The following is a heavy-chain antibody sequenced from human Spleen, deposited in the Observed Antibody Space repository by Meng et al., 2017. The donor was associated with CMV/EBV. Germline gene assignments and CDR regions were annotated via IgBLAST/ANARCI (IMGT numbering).Heavy chain of an antibody. CDR1: EFTFSSYA. CDR3: ARYIEARIDYFDY. V-gene: IGHV3-23*03. Sequence: GGSLRLSCAASEFTFSSYAMSWVRQAPGKGLEWVSVIYSGDNNTYYADSVKGRFTISRDNSKNTLYLQMNSLRAEDTAVYYCARYIEARIDYFDYWGQGNLVTVSS. D-gene: IGHD6-6*01. CDR2: IYSGDNNT. J-gene: IGHJ4*02.